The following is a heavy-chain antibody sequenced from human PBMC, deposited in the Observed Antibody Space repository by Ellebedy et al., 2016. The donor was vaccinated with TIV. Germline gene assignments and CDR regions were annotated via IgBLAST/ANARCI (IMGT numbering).Heavy chain of an antibody. V-gene: IGHV1-46*01. CDR2: INPSGGST. J-gene: IGHJ2*01. D-gene: IGHD3-16*01. CDR3: ARGGGSIGGYGDRYFDL. CDR1: GYTFTSYY. Sequence: ASVKVSCXASGYTFTSYYMHWVRQAPGQGLEWMGIINPSGGSTSYAQKFQGRVTITADESTSTAYMELSSLRSEDTAVYYCARGGGSIGGYGDRYFDLWGRGTLVTVSS.